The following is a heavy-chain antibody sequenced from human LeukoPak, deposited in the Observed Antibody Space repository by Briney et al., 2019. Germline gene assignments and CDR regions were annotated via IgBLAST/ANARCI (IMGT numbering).Heavy chain of an antibody. CDR1: GGTISGYY. J-gene: IGHJ6*02. V-gene: IGHV4-59*08. CDR3: ARGGNPDYDYCAMDA. Sequence: SETLSLTCTVSGGTISGYYWSWIRQPPGKGLEWIGYIYSSGSTNYNPSLQSRATISVDTSKDQFSLRLSSVTAADTADYYCARGGNPDYDYCAMDAWGQGTTVTVSS. CDR2: IYSSGST. D-gene: IGHD4/OR15-4a*01.